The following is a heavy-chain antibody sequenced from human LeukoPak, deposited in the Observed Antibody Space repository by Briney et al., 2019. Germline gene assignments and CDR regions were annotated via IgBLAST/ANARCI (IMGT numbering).Heavy chain of an antibody. Sequence: SETLSLTCAVFGGSLSGYYWSWLRQPPGKGLEWIGEINQSGGTNYNPSLKSRVIISIDTSKNQLSLKLSSVTAADTAVYYCAINDGSGSYFKSDYWGQGTLVTVSS. CDR1: GGSLSGYY. D-gene: IGHD3-10*01. CDR3: AINDGSGSYFKSDY. J-gene: IGHJ4*02. CDR2: INQSGGT. V-gene: IGHV4-34*01.